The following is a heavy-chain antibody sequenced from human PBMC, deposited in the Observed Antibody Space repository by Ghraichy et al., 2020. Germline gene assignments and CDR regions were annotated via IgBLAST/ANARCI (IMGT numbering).Heavy chain of an antibody. CDR3: ARARGVIRGMDYGVDV. V-gene: IGHV3-13*01. Sequence: GGSLRLSCVASGFTFSNYDMHWVRQSAGKGLEWVSTVDTTGHTYYPDSVKGRFTISRENTKNSLYLQMTSLRGGDTAVYFCARARGVIRGMDYGVDVWGQGTTVTVSS. J-gene: IGHJ6*02. CDR2: VDTTGHT. CDR1: GFTFSNYD. D-gene: IGHD2-21*01.